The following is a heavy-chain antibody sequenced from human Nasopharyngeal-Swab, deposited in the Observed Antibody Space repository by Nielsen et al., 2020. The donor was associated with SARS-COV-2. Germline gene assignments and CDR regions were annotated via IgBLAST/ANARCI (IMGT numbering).Heavy chain of an antibody. V-gene: IGHV1-69*10. Sequence: WVRQAPGQGLEWMGGIIPILGIANYAQKFQGRVTITADKSTSTAYMELSSLRSEDTAVYYCAREDIVGPLLDYWGQGTLVTVSS. J-gene: IGHJ4*02. CDR2: IIPILGIA. CDR3: AREDIVGPLLDY. D-gene: IGHD1-26*01.